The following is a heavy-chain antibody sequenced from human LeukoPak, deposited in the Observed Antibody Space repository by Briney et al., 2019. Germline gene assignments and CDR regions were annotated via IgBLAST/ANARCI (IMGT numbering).Heavy chain of an antibody. CDR2: ISRSGGTT. J-gene: IGHJ1*01. CDR3: AKSDYDSSGYYRYFHH. D-gene: IGHD3-22*01. CDR1: GGSFIGYY. Sequence: ETLSLTCVVHGGSFIGYYWSWIRQSPGKGLEWVAVISRSGGTTYYADSVKGRFTVSRDYSKNTLYLQMNSLRAEDTAVYYCAKSDYDSSGYYRYFHHWGQGTLVTVSS. V-gene: IGHV3-23*01.